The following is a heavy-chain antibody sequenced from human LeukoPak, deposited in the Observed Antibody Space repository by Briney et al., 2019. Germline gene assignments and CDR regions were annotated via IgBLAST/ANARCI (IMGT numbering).Heavy chain of an antibody. D-gene: IGHD4-17*01. CDR2: IYWNDDK. CDR3: AHRRREGTVTTGFDY. CDR1: GFSLSTSVVG. J-gene: IGHJ4*02. Sequence: SGPTLVNPTQTLTLTCTFSGFSLSTSVVGVVWIRHPPGKALEWLALIYWNDDKRYSPSLKSRATITNDTAKNQVVLTMTNMDPVDTATYYCAHRRREGTVTTGFDYWGQGTLVTVSS. V-gene: IGHV2-5*01.